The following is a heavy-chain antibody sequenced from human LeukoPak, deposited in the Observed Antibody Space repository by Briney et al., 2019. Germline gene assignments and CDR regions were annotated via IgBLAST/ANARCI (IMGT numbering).Heavy chain of an antibody. CDR3: AKLGWSPNYFDY. D-gene: IGHD2-15*01. CDR2: ISTDGSST. CDR1: GFTFSSYW. V-gene: IGHV3-74*01. J-gene: IGHJ4*02. Sequence: GGSLRLSCAASGFTFSSYWMHWVRQGPGKGLVWVSRISTDGSSTYYADSVKGRFTISRDNSKNTLYLQMNSLRAEDTAVYYCAKLGWSPNYFDYWGQGTLVTVSS.